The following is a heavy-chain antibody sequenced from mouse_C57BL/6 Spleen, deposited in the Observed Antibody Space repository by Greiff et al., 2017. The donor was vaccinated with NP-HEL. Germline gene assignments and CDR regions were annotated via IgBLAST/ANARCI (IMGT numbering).Heavy chain of an antibody. Sequence: VKLVESGAELARPGASVKMSCKASGYTFTSYTMHWVKQRPGQGLEWIGYINPSSGYTKYNQKFKDKATLTADKSSSTAYMQLSSLTSEDSAVYYCARSGIYYGLDVWGTGTTVTVSS. CDR3: ARSGIYYGLDV. CDR1: GYTFTSYT. CDR2: INPSSGYT. J-gene: IGHJ1*03. D-gene: IGHD2-1*01. V-gene: IGHV1-4*01.